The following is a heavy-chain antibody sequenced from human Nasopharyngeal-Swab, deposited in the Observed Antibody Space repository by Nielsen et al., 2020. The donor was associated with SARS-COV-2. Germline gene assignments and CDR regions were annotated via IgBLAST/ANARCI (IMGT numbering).Heavy chain of an antibody. D-gene: IGHD1-26*01. CDR2: INHSGST. CDR3: ATESREDYYYGMDV. Sequence: SETLSLTCAVYGGSFSGYYWSWIRQPPGKGLEWIGEINHSGSTNYNPSLKSRVTISVDTSKNQFSLQLNSVTPEDTAVYYCATESREDYYYGMDVWGQGTTVTVSS. J-gene: IGHJ6*02. V-gene: IGHV4-34*01. CDR1: GGSFSGYY.